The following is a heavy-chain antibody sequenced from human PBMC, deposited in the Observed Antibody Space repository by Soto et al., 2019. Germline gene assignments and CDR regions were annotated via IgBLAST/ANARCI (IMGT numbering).Heavy chain of an antibody. V-gene: IGHV3-7*01. CDR2: INEGGSGK. CDR1: GFSFSTYG. D-gene: IGHD2-8*01. Sequence: GGSLRLSCAASGFSFSTYGMHWVRQAPGKGLEWVANINEGGSGKYYVDSVKGRFTISRDNAKNSLYLQMNSLGAEDTAVYYCGTHNGFKFDYWGQGTLVTVSS. J-gene: IGHJ4*02. CDR3: GTHNGFKFDY.